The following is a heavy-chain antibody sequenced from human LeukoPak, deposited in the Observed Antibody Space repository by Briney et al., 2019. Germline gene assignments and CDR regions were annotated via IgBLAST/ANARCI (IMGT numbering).Heavy chain of an antibody. Sequence: GGSLRLSCAASGFTFSNYYMSWIRQAPGKGLEWVSYISSSSSTIYYADSVKGRFTISRDNAKNSLYLQMNSLRAEDTAVYYCARDPTYPYYDSSGYYYNQGGYFDYWGQGTLVTVSS. CDR2: ISSSSSTI. D-gene: IGHD3-22*01. V-gene: IGHV3-11*04. CDR1: GFTFSNYY. CDR3: ARDPTYPYYDSSGYYYNQGGYFDY. J-gene: IGHJ4*02.